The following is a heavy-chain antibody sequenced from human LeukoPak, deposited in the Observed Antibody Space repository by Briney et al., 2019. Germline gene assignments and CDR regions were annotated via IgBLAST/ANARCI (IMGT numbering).Heavy chain of an antibody. CDR3: ASDTSHTGGYYYREDAFDV. CDR1: GYTFTNYD. V-gene: IGHV1-8*01. J-gene: IGHJ3*01. D-gene: IGHD3-22*01. Sequence: ASVKVSCKATGYTFTNYDINWVRQATGQGLEWMGWMNPNSGNTGYAQKFQGRVTMTRNTSISTAYMELNSLTSEDTAVYYCASDTSHTGGYYYREDAFDVWGQGTMITVSS. CDR2: MNPNSGNT.